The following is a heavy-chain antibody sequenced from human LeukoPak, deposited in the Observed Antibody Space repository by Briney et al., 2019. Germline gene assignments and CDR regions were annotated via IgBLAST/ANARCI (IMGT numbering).Heavy chain of an antibody. CDR3: AKDPPSSGTTFDY. J-gene: IGHJ4*02. CDR1: GFTFSSYA. V-gene: IGHV3-23*01. D-gene: IGHD1-1*01. Sequence: GRSLRLSCAASGFTFSSYAMSWVRQAPGQGLEWVSTISGSGDNTFYADSVKGRFTISRDNSKNTLYLQTNSLGAEDTAIYYCAKDPPSSGTTFDYWGQGTLVTVSS. CDR2: ISGSGDNT.